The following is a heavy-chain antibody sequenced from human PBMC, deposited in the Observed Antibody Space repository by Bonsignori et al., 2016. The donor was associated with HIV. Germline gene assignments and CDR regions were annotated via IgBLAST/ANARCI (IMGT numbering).Heavy chain of an antibody. CDR3: ARGLYGSGSYALTRYNWFDP. CDR1: GGSISSYY. V-gene: IGHV4-59*01. J-gene: IGHJ5*02. CDR2: IYYSGST. D-gene: IGHD3-10*01. Sequence: GSLRLSCTVSGGSISSYYWSWIRQPPGKGLEWIGYIYYSGSTNYNPSLKSRVTISVDTSKNQFSLKLSSVTAADTAVYYCARGLYGSGSYALTRYNWFDPWGQGTLVTVSS.